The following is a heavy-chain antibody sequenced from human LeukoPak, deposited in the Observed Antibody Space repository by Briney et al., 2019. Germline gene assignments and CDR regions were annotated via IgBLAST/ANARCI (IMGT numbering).Heavy chain of an antibody. J-gene: IGHJ4*02. D-gene: IGHD4-23*01. CDR2: IFYSGST. CDR1: GGSITNYY. CDR3: ARDLYGGNSESY. V-gene: IGHV4-59*01. Sequence: SETLSLTCTVSGGSITNYYCSWIRQPPGKGLERIGYIFYSGSTHYSPSLKSRVTISGDTSKNQFSLKLTSVTAADTAVYYCARDLYGGNSESYWGQGTLVTVSS.